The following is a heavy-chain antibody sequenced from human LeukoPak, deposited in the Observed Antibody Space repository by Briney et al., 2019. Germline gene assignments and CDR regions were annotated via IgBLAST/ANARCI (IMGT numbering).Heavy chain of an antibody. CDR1: GYTFPSYF. CDR3: ARTAARRFDY. V-gene: IGHV1-46*01. CDR2: INPTGGST. D-gene: IGHD6-6*01. J-gene: IGHJ4*02. Sequence: ASVKVSCKASGYTFPSYFMHWVRRAPGQGLEWMGIINPTGGSTTYAQKFQGRVTMTRDTSTSTVYMELSSLRSDDTAVYYCARTAARRFDYWGQGTLVTVSS.